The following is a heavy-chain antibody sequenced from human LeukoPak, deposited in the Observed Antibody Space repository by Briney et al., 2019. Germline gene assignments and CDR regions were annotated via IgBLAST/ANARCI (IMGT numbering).Heavy chain of an antibody. CDR2: INHSGST. J-gene: IGHJ2*01. Sequence: PSETLSLTCAVYCGPFSVYYWSWIRQPPGKGLEWIGEINHSGSTNYNPSLKSRVTISVDTSKNQFSLKLSSVTAADTAVYYCARRRAVAGTWYIDLWGRGTLVTVSS. D-gene: IGHD6-19*01. CDR3: ARRRAVAGTWYIDL. CDR1: CGPFSVYY. V-gene: IGHV4-34*01.